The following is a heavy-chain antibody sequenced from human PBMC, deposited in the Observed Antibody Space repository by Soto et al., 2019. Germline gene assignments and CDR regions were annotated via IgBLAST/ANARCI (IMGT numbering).Heavy chain of an antibody. CDR3: AVRDYDILTGPRGIDY. Sequence: QVQLVQSGAEVKKPGASVKVSCKASGYTFTSYGISWVRQAPGQGLEWMGWISAYNGNTNYAQKLQGRVTMTTDTSTSTAYMELRSLRSDDTAVYYCAVRDYDILTGPRGIDYWGQGTLVTVSS. J-gene: IGHJ4*02. V-gene: IGHV1-18*01. CDR1: GYTFTSYG. CDR2: ISAYNGNT. D-gene: IGHD3-9*01.